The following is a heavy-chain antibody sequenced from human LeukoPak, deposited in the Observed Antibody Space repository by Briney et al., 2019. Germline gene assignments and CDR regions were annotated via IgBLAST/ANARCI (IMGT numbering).Heavy chain of an antibody. CDR1: GFTFSSYA. J-gene: IGHJ4*02. Sequence: TGGSLRLSCAASGFTFSSYAMSWVRQAPGKGLEGVSAISGSGGSTYYADSVKGRFTISRDNSKNTLYLQMNSLRAEDTAVYYCAKALGGVIAFDYWGQGTLVTVSS. D-gene: IGHD3-16*02. CDR3: AKALGGVIAFDY. CDR2: ISGSGGST. V-gene: IGHV3-23*01.